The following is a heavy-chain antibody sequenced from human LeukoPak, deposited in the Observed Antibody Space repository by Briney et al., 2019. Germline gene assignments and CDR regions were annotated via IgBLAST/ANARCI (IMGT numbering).Heavy chain of an antibody. V-gene: IGHV3-23*01. CDR1: GFTFSSYA. D-gene: IGHD3-22*01. CDR3: ARVRYYYDSSGYELDAFDI. J-gene: IGHJ3*02. Sequence: GGSLRLSCAASGFTFSSYAMSWVRQAPGKGLEWVSAISGSGGSTYYADSVKGRFTISRDNSKNTLYLQMNSLRAEDTAVYYCARVRYYYDSSGYELDAFDIWGQGTMVTVSS. CDR2: ISGSGGST.